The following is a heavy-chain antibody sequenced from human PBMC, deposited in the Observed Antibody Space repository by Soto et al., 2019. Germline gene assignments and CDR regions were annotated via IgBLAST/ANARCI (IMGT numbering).Heavy chain of an antibody. CDR3: ARSGGAYCGGDCYSAFDI. CDR2: IYHSGST. CDR1: GGSISSGGYS. D-gene: IGHD2-21*02. Sequence: SETLSLTCAVSGGSISSGGYSWSWIRQPPGKGLEWIGYIYHSGSTYYNPSLKSRVTISVDRSKNQFSLKLSSVTAADTAVYYCARSGGAYCGGDCYSAFDIWGQGTMVTVSS. J-gene: IGHJ3*02. V-gene: IGHV4-30-2*01.